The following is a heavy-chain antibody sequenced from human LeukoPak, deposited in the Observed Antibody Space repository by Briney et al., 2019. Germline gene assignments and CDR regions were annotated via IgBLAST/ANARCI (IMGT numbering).Heavy chain of an antibody. CDR1: GYTFTSYG. CDR3: ARDQGEVSSSQEGGFDP. V-gene: IGHV1-18*01. D-gene: IGHD6-13*01. J-gene: IGHJ5*02. CDR2: ISAYNGNT. Sequence: RASVKVSCKASGYTFTSYGISWVRQAPGQGLEWMGWISAYNGNTNYAQKLQGRVTMTTDTSTSTAYMELRSLRSDDTAVYYCARDQGEVSSSQEGGFDPWGQGTLVTVSS.